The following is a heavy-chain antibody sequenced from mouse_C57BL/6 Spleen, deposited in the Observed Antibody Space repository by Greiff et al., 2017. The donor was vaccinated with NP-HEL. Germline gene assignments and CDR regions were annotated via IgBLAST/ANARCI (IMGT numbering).Heavy chain of an antibody. V-gene: IGHV1-82*01. CDR2: IYPGDGDT. CDR1: GYAFSSSW. D-gene: IGHD2-1*01. Sequence: QVQLQQSGPELVKPGASVKISCKASGYAFSSSWMNWVKQRPGKGLEWIGRIYPGDGDTNYNGKFKGKATLTADKSSSTAYMQLCSLTSEDSAVYFCARNYPYAMDYWGQGTSVTVSS. J-gene: IGHJ4*01. CDR3: ARNYPYAMDY.